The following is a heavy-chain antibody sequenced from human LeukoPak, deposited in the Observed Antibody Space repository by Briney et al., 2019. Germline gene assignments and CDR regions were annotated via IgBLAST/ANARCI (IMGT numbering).Heavy chain of an antibody. CDR1: GFSVSTNY. V-gene: IGHV3-53*01. D-gene: IGHD5-18*01. CDR3: AKVAVNGYWFDY. Sequence: GGSLRLSCAASGFSVSTNYMSWVRQAPGKGLEWVSVIYSGGSTYYADSVKGRFTISRDNSKNTLYLQMNSLRAEDTAVYYCAKVAVNGYWFDYWGQGTLVTVSS. CDR2: IYSGGST. J-gene: IGHJ4*02.